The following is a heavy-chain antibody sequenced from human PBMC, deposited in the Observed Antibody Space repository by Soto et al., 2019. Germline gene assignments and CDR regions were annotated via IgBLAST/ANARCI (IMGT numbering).Heavy chain of an antibody. Sequence: QVQLQQGGAGPLRPLETLSLTCGVSGGSFSGSYWAWIRQSPGKGLEWIGAINDRGSINYNPSLKSRVSISVDTSRNHYSLNLRSVTAADTAVYYCARESHDILTGPPWVWYFDLWGRGTLVTVSS. CDR2: INDRGSI. D-gene: IGHD3-9*01. CDR1: GGSFSGSY. J-gene: IGHJ2*01. CDR3: ARESHDILTGPPWVWYFDL. V-gene: IGHV4-34*01.